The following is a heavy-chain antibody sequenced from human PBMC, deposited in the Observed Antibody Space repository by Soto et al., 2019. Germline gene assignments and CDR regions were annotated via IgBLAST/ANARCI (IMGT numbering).Heavy chain of an antibody. J-gene: IGHJ4*02. D-gene: IGHD2-15*01. Sequence: QVQLVQSGAEVKKPGASVKVSCKASGYTFTSYAMHWVRQAPGQRLEWMGWINAGNGNTKYSQKFQGRVTITRDTSGSADYMELSSLRSEDTAVYYCARGPGGPDGPGDYWGQGTLVTVSS. CDR1: GYTFTSYA. V-gene: IGHV1-3*01. CDR2: INAGNGNT. CDR3: ARGPGGPDGPGDY.